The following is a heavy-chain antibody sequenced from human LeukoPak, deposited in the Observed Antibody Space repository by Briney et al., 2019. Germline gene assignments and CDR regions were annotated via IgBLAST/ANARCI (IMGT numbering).Heavy chain of an antibody. CDR2: INPSSGGT. V-gene: IGHV1-2*02. Sequence: GASVKVSCKASGYTFTSYGISWVRQAPGQGLEWMGWINPSSGGTNYAQKFQGRVTMTRDMSTSTVYMELSSLRSEDTAVYYCARDQLYYYDSSGFDYWGQGTLVTVSS. D-gene: IGHD3-22*01. CDR3: ARDQLYYYDSSGFDY. CDR1: GYTFTSYG. J-gene: IGHJ4*02.